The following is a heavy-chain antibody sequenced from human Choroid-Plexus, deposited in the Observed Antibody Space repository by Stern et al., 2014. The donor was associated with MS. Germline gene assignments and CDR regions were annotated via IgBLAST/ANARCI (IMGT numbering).Heavy chain of an antibody. J-gene: IGHJ5*02. V-gene: IGHV3-30*18. CDR3: AKDRQYLTYFFDH. CDR2: VSYDGSNK. Sequence: VQLVESGGGVVQPGRPLRLSCVASGFTFGSCAMHWVRQAPGKGLEWVAGVSYDGSNKYYADSVKGRFTISRDNSQNTLYMQRSSLGPEDTAVYYCAKDRQYLTYFFDHWGQGSLVTVSS. D-gene: IGHD2/OR15-2a*01. CDR1: GFTFGSCA.